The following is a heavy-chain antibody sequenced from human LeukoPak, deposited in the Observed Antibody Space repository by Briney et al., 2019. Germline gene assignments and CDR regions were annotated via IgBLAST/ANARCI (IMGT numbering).Heavy chain of an antibody. CDR3: ARDTLEYSNSPDALDI. CDR1: GFTFSAYE. J-gene: IGHJ3*02. D-gene: IGHD4-23*01. Sequence: GGSLRLSCAASGFTFSAYEMNWVRQAPGKGLEWVSYIGSSGSTVYCADSVKGRFTISRDNAKNSLYMQMESLRDEDTAIYYCARDTLEYSNSPDALDIWGQGTMVTVSS. CDR2: IGSSGSTV. V-gene: IGHV3-48*03.